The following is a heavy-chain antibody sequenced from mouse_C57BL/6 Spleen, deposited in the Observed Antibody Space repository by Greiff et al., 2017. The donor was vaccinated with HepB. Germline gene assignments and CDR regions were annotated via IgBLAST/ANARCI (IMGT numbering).Heavy chain of an antibody. CDR1: GYTFTDYE. CDR3: TRRSGVVDHFDY. J-gene: IGHJ2*01. D-gene: IGHD1-1*01. CDR2: IDPETGGT. Sequence: QVQLQQSGAELVRPGASVTLSCKASGYTFTDYEMHWVKQTPVHGLEWIGAIDPETGGTAYNQKFKGKAILTADKSSSTAYMELRSLTSEDSAVYYCTRRSGVVDHFDYWGQGTTLTVSS. V-gene: IGHV1-15*01.